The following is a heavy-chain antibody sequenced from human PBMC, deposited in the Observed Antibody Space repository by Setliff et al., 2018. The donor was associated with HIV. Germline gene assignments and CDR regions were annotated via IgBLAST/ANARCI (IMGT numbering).Heavy chain of an antibody. CDR3: AKGSYSSGRYDNYLDY. CDR2: IHSGGDT. V-gene: IGHV3-66*02. CDR1: GLLVSRNY. J-gene: IGHJ4*02. D-gene: IGHD6-25*01. Sequence: PGGSLRLSCAASGLLVSRNYINWVRQAPGKGLEWVSIIHSGGDTHYADSVQGRLTVSRDISKNTVFLRLNSLRVEDTAVYFCAKGSYSSGRYDNYLDYWGQGALVTVSS.